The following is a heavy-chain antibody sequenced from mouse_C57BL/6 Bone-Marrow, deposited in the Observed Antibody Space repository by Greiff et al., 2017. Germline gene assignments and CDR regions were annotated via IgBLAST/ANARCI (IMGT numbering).Heavy chain of an antibody. CDR3: ARYGDYYAMDY. V-gene: IGHV1-19*01. Sequence: VQLQQSGPVLVKPGASVKMSCKASGYTFTDYCMNWVKQSHGKSLEWIGVINPYNGGTSYNQKFKGKATLTVDKSSSTAYMELNSLTSEDSAVYYCARYGDYYAMDYWGQGTSVTVSS. D-gene: IGHD1-1*02. CDR1: GYTFTDYC. CDR2: INPYNGGT. J-gene: IGHJ4*01.